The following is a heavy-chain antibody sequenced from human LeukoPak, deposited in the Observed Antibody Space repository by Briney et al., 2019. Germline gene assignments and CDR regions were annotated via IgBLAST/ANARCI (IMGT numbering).Heavy chain of an antibody. CDR3: AREVSSPRGYFDY. J-gene: IGHJ4*02. V-gene: IGHV1-69*13. CDR1: GYTFTSYG. CDR2: IIPIFGTA. D-gene: IGHD3-16*01. Sequence: SVTVSCKASGYTFTSYGISWVRQAPGQGLEWMGGIIPIFGTANYAQKFQGRVTITADESTSTAYMELSSLRSEDTAVYYCAREVSSPRGYFDYWGQGTLVTVSS.